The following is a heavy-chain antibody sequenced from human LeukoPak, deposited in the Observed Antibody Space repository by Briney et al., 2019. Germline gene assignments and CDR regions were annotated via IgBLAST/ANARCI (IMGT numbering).Heavy chain of an antibody. CDR3: ARGAWVAAAFDY. V-gene: IGHV4-4*07. Sequence: SETLSLSCTVSGGSISSYYWSWIRQPAGKGLEWIGRIYTSGSTNYNPSLKSRVTMSVDTSKNQFSLKLSSVTAADTAVYYCARGAWVAAAFDYWGQGTLVTVSS. D-gene: IGHD2-15*01. CDR2: IYTSGST. J-gene: IGHJ4*02. CDR1: GGSISSYY.